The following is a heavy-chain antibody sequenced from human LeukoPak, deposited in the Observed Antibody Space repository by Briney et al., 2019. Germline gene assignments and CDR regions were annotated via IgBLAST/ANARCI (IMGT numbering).Heavy chain of an antibody. V-gene: IGHV1-69*05. D-gene: IGHD5-18*01. CDR2: IIPIFGTA. Sequence: ASVKVSCKASGYTFTSYGISWVRQAPGQGLEWMGRIIPIFGTANYAQKFQGRVTITTDESTSTAYMELSSLRSEDTAVYYCASGYSYGSFDYWGQGTLVTVSS. CDR1: GYTFTSYG. CDR3: ASGYSYGSFDY. J-gene: IGHJ4*02.